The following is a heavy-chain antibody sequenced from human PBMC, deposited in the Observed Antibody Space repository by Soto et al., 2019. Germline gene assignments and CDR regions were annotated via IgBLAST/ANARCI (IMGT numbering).Heavy chain of an antibody. CDR1: GFTFSSYA. J-gene: IGHJ1*01. V-gene: IGHV3-23*01. CDR2: ISDSGGNT. Sequence: PGGSLRLSCAASGFTFSSYAMSWVRPAPGKGLEWVSGISDSGGNTYYADSVKGRFTNSRDNSKNTLYLQMNSLRVEDTAVYYCAKDIAAATTEYFKHWGQGTLVTVSS. CDR3: AKDIAAATTEYFKH. D-gene: IGHD6-13*01.